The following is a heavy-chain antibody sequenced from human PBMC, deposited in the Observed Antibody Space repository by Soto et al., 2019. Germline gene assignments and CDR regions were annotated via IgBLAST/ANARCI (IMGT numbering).Heavy chain of an antibody. Sequence: GAPVKVSSKASRYTFTCYSMYLVRQAPGQRLEWMGWINAGNGNTKYSQKFQGRVTITRDTSASTAYMELSSLRSEDTAVYYCARGESVVGDYWGQGTLVTVSS. V-gene: IGHV1-3*01. CDR1: RYTFTCYS. CDR2: INAGNGNT. CDR3: ARGESVVGDY. D-gene: IGHD2-15*01. J-gene: IGHJ4*02.